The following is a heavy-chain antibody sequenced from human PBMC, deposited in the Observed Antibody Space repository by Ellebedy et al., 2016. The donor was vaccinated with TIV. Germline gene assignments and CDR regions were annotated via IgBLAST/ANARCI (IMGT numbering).Heavy chain of an antibody. CDR2: ITGIGTST. V-gene: IGHV3-23*01. Sequence: GGSLRLSXAASGFTFSNYAMSWVRQAPGKGLEWVSAITGIGTSTYYADSVKGRFTISRDNSKNTLSLQMNSLRADDTAIYYCAKPMGPGGRFDAFDIWGQGTLATVSS. CDR3: AKPMGPGGRFDAFDI. CDR1: GFTFSNYA. D-gene: IGHD3-16*01. J-gene: IGHJ3*02.